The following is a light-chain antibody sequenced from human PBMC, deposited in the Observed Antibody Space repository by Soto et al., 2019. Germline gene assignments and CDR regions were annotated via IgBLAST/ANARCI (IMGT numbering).Light chain of an antibody. CDR3: QKYNSAPLT. CDR1: LPISNY. V-gene: IGKV1-27*01. J-gene: IGKJ4*01. CDR2: AAS. Sequence: DIQMTQSPSSLSASVGDRVTITCRSRLPISNYLAWYQQKPGKIPHLLIYAASTLQAGVPSRFSGSGSGTDFTLTISSLQTEDVAAYYCQKYNSAPLTFGGGTKVEIK.